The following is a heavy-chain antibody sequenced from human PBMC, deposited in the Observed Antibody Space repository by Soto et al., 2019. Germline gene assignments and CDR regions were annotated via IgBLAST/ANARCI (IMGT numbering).Heavy chain of an antibody. Sequence: EVQLVESGGGLVQPGGSLRLSCAASGFTFSSYEMNWVRQAPGKGLEWVSYISSSGSTIYYADSVKGRFTISRDNAKNSLYLQMNSLRAEDTAVYYCARTYYYGSGTADPEIDYWVQGTLVTVSS. V-gene: IGHV3-48*03. D-gene: IGHD3-10*01. J-gene: IGHJ4*02. CDR2: ISSSGSTI. CDR3: ARTYYYGSGTADPEIDY. CDR1: GFTFSSYE.